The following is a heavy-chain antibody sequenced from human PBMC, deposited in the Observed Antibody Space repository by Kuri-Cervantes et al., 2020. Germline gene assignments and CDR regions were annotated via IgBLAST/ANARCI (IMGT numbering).Heavy chain of an antibody. V-gene: IGHV3-9*01. J-gene: IGHJ4*02. CDR3: ARQEKQWLVLVDY. CDR1: GFTFDDYA. CDR2: ISWNSGSI. D-gene: IGHD6-19*01. Sequence: GGSLRLSCAASGFTFDDYAMHWVRQAPGKGLGWVSGISWNSGSIGYADSVKGRFTISRDNAKNSLYLQMNSLRDEDTAVYYCARQEKQWLVLVDYWGQGTLVTVYS.